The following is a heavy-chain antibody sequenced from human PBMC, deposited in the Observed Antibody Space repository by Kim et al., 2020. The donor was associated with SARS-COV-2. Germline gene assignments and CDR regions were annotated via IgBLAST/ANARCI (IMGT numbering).Heavy chain of an antibody. CDR2: INPTGGDT. V-gene: IGHV1-46*01. D-gene: IGHD3-10*01. J-gene: IGHJ5*02. Sequence: ASVKVSCKASGYTFTTYYIHCLRQAPGQGLEWMAIINPTGGDTRYAQRFQGRLTMTRDTSTSTVYMELSSLTSDDTAVYYCARSPMVRGMTWNRLNHYFDPWGQGTLVTVSS. CDR1: GYTFTTYY. CDR3: ARSPMVRGMTWNRLNHYFDP.